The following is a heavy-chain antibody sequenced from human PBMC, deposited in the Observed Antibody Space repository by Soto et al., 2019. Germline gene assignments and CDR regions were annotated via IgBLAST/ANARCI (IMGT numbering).Heavy chain of an antibody. CDR3: ARSGYSYGPNPLLY. V-gene: IGHV4-39*07. D-gene: IGHD5-18*01. Sequence: SETLSLTCTVSGGSISSSSYYWGWIRQPPGKGLEWIGSIYYSGSTYYNPSLKSRVTISVDTSKNQFSLKLSSVTAADTAVYYCARSGYSYGPNPLLYWGEGTLVTVSS. CDR2: IYYSGST. J-gene: IGHJ4*02. CDR1: GGSISSSSYY.